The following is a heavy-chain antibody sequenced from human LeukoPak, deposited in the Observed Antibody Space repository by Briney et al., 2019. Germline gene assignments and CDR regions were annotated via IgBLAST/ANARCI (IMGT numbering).Heavy chain of an antibody. CDR3: GGDAPDY. CDR2: IGSSSAHT. J-gene: IGHJ4*02. V-gene: IGHV3-11*06. CDR1: GFTFTDFY. Sequence: GGSLRLSCAASGFTFTDFYMNWIRQAPGKGPEWISFIGSSSAHTNYADSVKGRFTISRDNAKNTLYLQMNSLRAEDTAVYYCGGDAPDYWGRGTLVIVSS.